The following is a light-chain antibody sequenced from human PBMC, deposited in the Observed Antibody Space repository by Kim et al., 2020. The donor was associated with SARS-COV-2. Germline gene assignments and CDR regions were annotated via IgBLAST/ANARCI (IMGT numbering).Light chain of an antibody. J-gene: IGLJ2*01. Sequence: VAWGQTVRITCQGDILRSYYATWYQQKPGQAPILVIYVKNNRPSGIPDRFSGSSSGNTASLTITGTQAGDEADYYCNSRDSNDNVVFGGGTQLTVL. CDR2: VKN. CDR1: ILRSYY. V-gene: IGLV3-19*01. CDR3: NSRDSNDNVV.